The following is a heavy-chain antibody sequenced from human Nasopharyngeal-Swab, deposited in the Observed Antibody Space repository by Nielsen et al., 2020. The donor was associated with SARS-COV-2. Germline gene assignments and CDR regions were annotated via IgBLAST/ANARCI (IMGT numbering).Heavy chain of an antibody. CDR2: IYSSGST. V-gene: IGHV4-61*01. J-gene: IGHJ4*02. CDR3: ARYDRGYFDY. D-gene: IGHD3-16*01. CDR1: GGSVSSGNYY. Sequence: SETLSLTCSVSGGSVSSGNYYWGWVRQPPGKGLEWIGLIYSSGSTNYDPSLKSRLTISIDTSKNQFSLKVTSVTAADTAVYYCARYDRGYFDYWGQGSLVTVSS.